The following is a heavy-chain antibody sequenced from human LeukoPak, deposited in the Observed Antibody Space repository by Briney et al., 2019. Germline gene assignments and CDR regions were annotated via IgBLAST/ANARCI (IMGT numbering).Heavy chain of an antibody. CDR3: ARGFCSSTSCYQGPFDF. CDR2: IKNKTNGGTT. CDR1: GFIFSSAW. Sequence: GGSLRLPCAASGFIFSSAWMTWVRQAPGKGLEWVGHIKNKTNGGTTDYAAPVKGRFIISGDDSKNTLYLQMNSLRTEDTAVYYCARGFCSSTSCYQGPFDFWGQGTLVTVSS. V-gene: IGHV3-15*01. J-gene: IGHJ4*02. D-gene: IGHD2-2*01.